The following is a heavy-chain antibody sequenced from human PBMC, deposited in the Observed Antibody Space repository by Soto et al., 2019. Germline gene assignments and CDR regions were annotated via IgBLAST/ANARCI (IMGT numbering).Heavy chain of an antibody. V-gene: IGHV1-3*01. J-gene: IGHJ4*02. Sequence: QVQLVQSGAEVKKPGASVKVSCKASGYTFTSYAMHWVRQAPGQRLEWMGWINAGNGNTKYSQKFQGRVTITRDTSGSTAYMELSSLRSEDTAVYYCARASGMATISTLGYWGQGTLVTVSS. CDR2: INAGNGNT. D-gene: IGHD5-12*01. CDR1: GYTFTSYA. CDR3: ARASGMATISTLGY.